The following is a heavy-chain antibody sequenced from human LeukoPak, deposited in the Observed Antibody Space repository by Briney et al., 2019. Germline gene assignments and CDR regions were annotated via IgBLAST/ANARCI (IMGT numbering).Heavy chain of an antibody. CDR1: GFTFSSYA. D-gene: IGHD3-22*01. CDR2: ISYDGSNK. J-gene: IGHJ3*02. Sequence: GRSLRLSCAASGFTFSSYAMHWVRQAPGKGLEWVAVISYDGSNKYYADSVKGRFTISRDNSKNTLYLQMNSLRAEDMAVYYCARSSAMIVVGGAFDIWGQGTMVTVSS. CDR3: ARSSAMIVVGGAFDI. V-gene: IGHV3-30*04.